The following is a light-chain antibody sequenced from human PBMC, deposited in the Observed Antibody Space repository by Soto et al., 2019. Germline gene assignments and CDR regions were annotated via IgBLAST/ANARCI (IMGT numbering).Light chain of an antibody. J-gene: IGLJ2*01. CDR1: SSNIGAGYD. Sequence: QSVLTQPPSVFGAPGQRVTISCTGSSSNIGAGYDVHWYQQIPGTAPKLLIYGNSNRPSGVPDRFSGSKSGTSASLAITGLQAEGEADYYCQSYDSSLSLFGGGTKVTVL. CDR2: GNS. V-gene: IGLV1-40*01. CDR3: QSYDSSLSL.